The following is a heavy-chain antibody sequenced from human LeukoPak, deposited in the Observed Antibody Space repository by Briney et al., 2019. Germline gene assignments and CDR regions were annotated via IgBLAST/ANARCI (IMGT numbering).Heavy chain of an antibody. Sequence: PGGSLRLSCAASGFTFSSYAMSWVRQAPGKGLEWVSAISGSGGSTYYADSVKGRFTMFRDNAKNSVYLQVDGLGAEDTAVYYCARATGTTSVVMDYWGQGTLVTVSS. J-gene: IGHJ4*02. D-gene: IGHD1-14*01. CDR2: ISGSGGST. V-gene: IGHV3-23*01. CDR1: GFTFSSYA. CDR3: ARATGTTSVVMDY.